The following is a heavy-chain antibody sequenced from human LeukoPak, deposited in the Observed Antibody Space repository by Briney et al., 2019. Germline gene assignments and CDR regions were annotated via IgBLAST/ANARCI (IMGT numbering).Heavy chain of an antibody. D-gene: IGHD3-22*01. CDR2: INHSGST. J-gene: IGHJ4*02. CDR1: GGSFSGYY. Sequence: SETLSLTCAVYGGSFSGYYWSWIRQPPGEGLEWIGEINHSGSTNYNPSLKSRVTISVDTSKNQFSLKLSSVTAADTAVYYCARESRYYVSSGYYRQSRIYFDYWGQGTLVTVSS. V-gene: IGHV4-34*01. CDR3: ARESRYYVSSGYYRQSRIYFDY.